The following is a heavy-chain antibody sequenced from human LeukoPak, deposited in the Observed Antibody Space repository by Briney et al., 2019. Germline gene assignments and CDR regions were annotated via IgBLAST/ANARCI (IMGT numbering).Heavy chain of an antibody. V-gene: IGHV4-59*01. J-gene: IGHJ4*02. CDR1: GDSINNYY. Sequence: PSETLSLTCTVSGDSINNYYWAWIRQPPGKGLEWIGYIHYSGTTYSNPSLKSRVTISVDSSRTQFSLKLSSMTAADTAVYYCARDSRGGGPDFDYWGQGTLVTVSS. CDR2: IHYSGTT. CDR3: ARDSRGGGPDFDY. D-gene: IGHD3-16*01.